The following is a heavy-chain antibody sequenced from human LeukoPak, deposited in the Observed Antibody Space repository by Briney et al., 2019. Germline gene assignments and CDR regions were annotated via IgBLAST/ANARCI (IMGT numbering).Heavy chain of an antibody. CDR1: GFTFSNYA. J-gene: IGHJ4*02. CDR2: ITGGGTNR. CDR3: VIWGDYDVLTGYYVPDY. D-gene: IGHD3-9*01. Sequence: GGSLRLSCVASGFTFSNYAMSWVRQAPGKGLEWVSAITGGGTNRYYADSLKGRFTTSRDNSKNTVFLQMNSLRHEDTAIYYCVIWGDYDVLTGYYVPDYWGQGTLVTVAS. V-gene: IGHV3-23*01.